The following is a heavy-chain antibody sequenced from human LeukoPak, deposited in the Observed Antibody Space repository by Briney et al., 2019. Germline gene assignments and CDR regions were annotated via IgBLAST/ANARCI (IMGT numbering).Heavy chain of an antibody. D-gene: IGHD3-10*01. Sequence: GSLRLSCAASGYTFTRYAISSVRHAPGKGLEWGSQLLGSGGSTYYAQTVKGRFTISRDTSKNTRYLQMNSLRAQNTAVYYCAKGLRWQFGGYFDYWGQGTVVTVSS. CDR1: GYTFTRYA. CDR2: LLGSGGST. J-gene: IGHJ4*02. CDR3: AKGLRWQFGGYFDY. V-gene: IGHV3-23*01.